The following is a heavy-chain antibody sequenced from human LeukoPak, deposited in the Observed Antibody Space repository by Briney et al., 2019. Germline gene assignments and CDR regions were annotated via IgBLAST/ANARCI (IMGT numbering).Heavy chain of an antibody. CDR3: ARRDYRACFDP. J-gene: IGHJ5*02. D-gene: IGHD2-21*01. CDR1: GGSISSSSHY. V-gene: IGHV4-39*01. CDR2: VYYTGSI. Sequence: SETLSLTCSVSGGSISSSSHYWAWVRQPPGKGLEWIGSVYYTGSIRYNTSLKSRVTISVDMSKNDLFLTLTSVTAADTAFYYCARRDYRACFDPWGQGILVTVSP.